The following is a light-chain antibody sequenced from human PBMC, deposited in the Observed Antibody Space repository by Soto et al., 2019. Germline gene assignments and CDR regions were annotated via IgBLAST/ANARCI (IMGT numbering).Light chain of an antibody. CDR3: TSYAGSDIWV. CDR1: SSDVGAYNY. J-gene: IGLJ3*02. Sequence: QSALTQPPSASGSPGQSVTISCTGTSSDVGAYNYVSWYQQYPGKAPKLMIYEVSKRPSGVPDRFSGSKFGKTASLTVSGLQPEDEADYYCTSYAGSDIWVFGGGTKLTVL. V-gene: IGLV2-8*01. CDR2: EVS.